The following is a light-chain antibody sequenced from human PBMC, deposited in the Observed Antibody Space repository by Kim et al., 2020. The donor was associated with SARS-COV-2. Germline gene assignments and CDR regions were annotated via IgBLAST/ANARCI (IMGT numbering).Light chain of an antibody. CDR1: YFNIENNY. V-gene: IGLV1-51*01. CDR2: DNT. J-gene: IGLJ3*02. Sequence: GEKVTISCSGSYFNIENNYVSWYQQFPGTAPKLLIYDNTRRASGIPDRFSASKSGTSATLAITGLQTEDEADYYCETWDGRMAVVVFGGGTKVTVL. CDR3: ETWDGRMAVVV.